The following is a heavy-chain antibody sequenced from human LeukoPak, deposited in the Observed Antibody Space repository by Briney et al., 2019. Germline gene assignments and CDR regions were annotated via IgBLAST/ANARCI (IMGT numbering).Heavy chain of an antibody. D-gene: IGHD3-9*01. V-gene: IGHV4-59*12. J-gene: IGHJ3*02. CDR1: GGSISSYY. CDR3: ARVGDILTGYGAFDI. Sequence: PSETLSLTCTVSGGSISSYYWSWIRQPPGKGLEWIGYIYYSGSTNYNPSLKSRVTISVDTSKNQFSLKLSSVTAADTAVYYCARVGDILTGYGAFDIWGQGTMVTVSS. CDR2: IYYSGST.